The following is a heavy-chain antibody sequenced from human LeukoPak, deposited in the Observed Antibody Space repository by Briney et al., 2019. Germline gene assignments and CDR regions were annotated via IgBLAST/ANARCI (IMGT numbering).Heavy chain of an antibody. J-gene: IGHJ4*02. CDR1: GGSFSGYY. V-gene: IGHV4-34*01. CDR3: ARAGHYCSSTSCYVNFDY. Sequence: SETLSLTCAVYGGSFSGYYWSWIRQPPGKGLEWIGEINHSGSTNYNPSLKSRVTISVDTSKNQFSLKLSSATAADTAVYYCARAGHYCSSTSCYVNFDYWGQGTLVTVSS. D-gene: IGHD2-2*01. CDR2: INHSGST.